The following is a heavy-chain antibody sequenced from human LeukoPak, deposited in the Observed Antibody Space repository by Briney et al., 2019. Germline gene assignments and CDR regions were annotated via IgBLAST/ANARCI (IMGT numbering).Heavy chain of an antibody. J-gene: IGHJ6*03. D-gene: IGHD6-19*01. CDR1: GFTFSSYW. CDR3: ARGSSGWYGAYYYYYYYMDV. V-gene: IGHV3-7*01. CDR2: IKQDGSEK. Sequence: GGSLRLSCGASGFTFSSYWMSWVRQAPGKGLEWVANIKQDGSEKYYVDSVKCRFTISRDNAKNSLYLQMNSLRAEDTAVYYCARGSSGWYGAYYYYYYYMDVWGKGTTVTVSS.